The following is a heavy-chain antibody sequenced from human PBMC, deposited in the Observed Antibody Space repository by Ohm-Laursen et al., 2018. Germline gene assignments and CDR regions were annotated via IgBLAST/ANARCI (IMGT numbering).Heavy chain of an antibody. CDR2: IWYDGSNK. V-gene: IGHV3-33*01. CDR1: GFTFSSYG. Sequence: SLRLSCAASGFTFSSYGMHWVRQAPGKGLEWVAVIWYDGSNKYYADSVKGRFTISRDNAKNSLYLQMNSLRAEDTAVYYCARGSTYYYDSSGYYGFDYWGQGTLVTVSS. CDR3: ARGSTYYYDSSGYYGFDY. D-gene: IGHD3-22*01. J-gene: IGHJ4*02.